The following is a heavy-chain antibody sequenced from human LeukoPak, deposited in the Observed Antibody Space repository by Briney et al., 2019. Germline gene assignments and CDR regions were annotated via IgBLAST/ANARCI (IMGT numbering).Heavy chain of an antibody. CDR1: GFTFSAYA. V-gene: IGHV3-23*01. CDR3: VKHSGGVYGDSDC. J-gene: IGHJ4*02. Sequence: GGSLRLSCEASGFTFSAYAMTWVRQAPGKGLEWVSTIGRGGTDTYYADSVRGRFTISKDSSKNTLQMNSLSAEDTAIYYCVKHSGGVYGDSDCWGQGVLVTVSS. CDR2: IGRGGTDT. D-gene: IGHD3-3*01.